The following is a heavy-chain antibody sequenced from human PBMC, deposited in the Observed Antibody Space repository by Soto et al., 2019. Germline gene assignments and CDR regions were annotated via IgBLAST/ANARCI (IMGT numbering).Heavy chain of an antibody. CDR2: ISSSSSYI. CDR1: GFTFSSYS. Sequence: GSLRLSCAASGFTFSSYSMNWIRQAPGKGLEWVSSISSSSSYIYYADSVKGRFTISRDNAKNSLYLQMNSLRAEDTAVYYCARTGTTNAFDIWGQGTMVTVSS. J-gene: IGHJ3*02. CDR3: ARTGTTNAFDI. D-gene: IGHD1-1*01. V-gene: IGHV3-21*01.